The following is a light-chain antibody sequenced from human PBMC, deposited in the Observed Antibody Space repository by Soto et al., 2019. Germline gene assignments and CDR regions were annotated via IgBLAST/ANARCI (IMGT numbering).Light chain of an antibody. CDR1: SSNIGSNT. CDR2: TNN. J-gene: IGLJ2*01. CDR3: ATWDDSLNAVV. V-gene: IGLV1-44*01. Sequence: QPVLTQPPSVSGTPGQRVSISCSGSSSNIGSNTVNWYQQLPGTAPKLLIYTNNQRPSGVPDRFSGSKSGTSASLAISGLRSEDEADYYCATWDDSLNAVVFGGGTKLTVL.